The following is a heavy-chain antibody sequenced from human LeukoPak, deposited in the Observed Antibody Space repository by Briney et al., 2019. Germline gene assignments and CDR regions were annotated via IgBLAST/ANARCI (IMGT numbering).Heavy chain of an antibody. CDR1: GYSFTSYW. CDR2: IYPGDSDA. V-gene: IGHV5-51*01. J-gene: IGHJ5*02. CDR3: ARLYFYSSGGAGWFDP. D-gene: IGHD3-10*01. Sequence: GESLKISCKASGYSFTSYWIGWVRQMPGKGLEWMGIIYPGDSDARYSPSFQGQVTISADKSISTAYLQWNSLKASDTAIYYCARLYFYSSGGAGWFDPWGQGTLVTVSS.